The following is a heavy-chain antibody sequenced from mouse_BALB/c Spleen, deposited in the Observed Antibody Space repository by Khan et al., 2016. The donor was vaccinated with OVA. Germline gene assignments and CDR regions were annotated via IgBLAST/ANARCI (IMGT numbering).Heavy chain of an antibody. CDR1: GYSFTGYL. J-gene: IGHJ2*01. D-gene: IGHD1-1*01. CDR3: ARKNGSDFDY. Sequence: EVQLKESGPELVKPGASVKISCKASGYSFTGYLMNWVMQSHGKSLEWIGRINPHIGETFYNQKFKGKATLTVDESSSTAHMELRSLSSEDSAVYYCARKNGSDFDYWGQGTTLTVSS. CDR2: INPHIGET. V-gene: IGHV1-20*02.